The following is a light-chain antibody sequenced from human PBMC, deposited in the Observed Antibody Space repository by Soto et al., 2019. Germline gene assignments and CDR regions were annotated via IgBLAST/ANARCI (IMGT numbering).Light chain of an antibody. V-gene: IGKV3-20*01. CDR2: AAS. Sequence: EIVLTQSPGTLSLSPGEIATLYFSASQSVRSSSLAWYQQKLGQAPRLLLYAASSRATGIPDRFTGSGSGTDFTLTISRLEPEDFAVYYCQYYGASPPFTFGPGTKVDIK. CDR3: QYYGASPPFT. J-gene: IGKJ3*01. CDR1: QSVRSSS.